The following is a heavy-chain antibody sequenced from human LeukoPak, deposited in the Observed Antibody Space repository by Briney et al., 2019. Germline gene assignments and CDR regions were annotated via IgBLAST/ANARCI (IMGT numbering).Heavy chain of an antibody. CDR1: GYTFTSYG. J-gene: IGHJ4*02. CDR3: ARAGGDNCLEGDDY. V-gene: IGHV1-18*01. CDR2: ISAYNGNT. Sequence: ASVKVSRKASGYTFTSYGISWVRQAPGQGLEWMGWISAYNGNTNYAQKLQGRVTMTTDTSTSTAYMELRSLRSDDTAVYYCARAGGDNCLEGDDYWGQGTLVTVSS. D-gene: IGHD1-1*01.